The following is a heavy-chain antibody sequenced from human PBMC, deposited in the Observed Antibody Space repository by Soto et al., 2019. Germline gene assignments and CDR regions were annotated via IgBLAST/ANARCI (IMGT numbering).Heavy chain of an antibody. D-gene: IGHD6-19*01. Sequence: SATXSLTCSGCVCSVISYYCIWIRQPAGKGLGLIGRIYVSGATDSNPSLKSRVTMAVEKSNNHFSLKLTSVTAADTAVYYCARTSRKDKWLVTTRGWFDSWGLGTLVNVYS. J-gene: IGHJ5*01. CDR3: ARTSRKDKWLVTTRGWFDS. V-gene: IGHV4-4*07. CDR1: VCSVISYY. CDR2: IYVSGAT.